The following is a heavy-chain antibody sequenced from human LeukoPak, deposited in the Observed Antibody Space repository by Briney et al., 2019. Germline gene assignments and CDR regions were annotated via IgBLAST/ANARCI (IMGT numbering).Heavy chain of an antibody. CDR3: ARVIGGYDTVDC. J-gene: IGHJ4*02. CDR1: GFTFYNYW. CDR2: INQDQSHK. Sequence: GGSLRLSCAASGFTFYNYWMSWVRQAPGKGLEWVANINQDQSHKNYLGSVEGQFTISRDNAKNSLYLQMDSLRAEDTAIYYCARVIGGYDTVDCWGQGSLVTVSS. D-gene: IGHD3-22*01. V-gene: IGHV3-7*01.